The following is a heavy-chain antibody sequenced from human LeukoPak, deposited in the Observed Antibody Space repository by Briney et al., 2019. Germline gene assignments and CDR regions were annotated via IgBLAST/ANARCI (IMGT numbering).Heavy chain of an antibody. J-gene: IGHJ6*03. CDR3: ARDGRLRYFDSYYYYYYMDV. CDR2: INPNSGGT. Sequence: GESLKISCKGSGYRFAGYWIGWVRQAPGQGLEWMGWINPNSGGTNYAQKFQGRVTMTRDTSISTAYMELSRLRSDDTAVYYCARDGRLRYFDSYYYYYYMDVWSKGTTVTVSS. CDR1: GYRFAGYW. V-gene: IGHV1-2*02. D-gene: IGHD3-9*01.